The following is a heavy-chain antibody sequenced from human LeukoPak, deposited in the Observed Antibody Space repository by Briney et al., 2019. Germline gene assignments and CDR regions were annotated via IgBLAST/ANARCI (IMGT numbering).Heavy chain of an antibody. Sequence: ASVKVSCKASGYTFTSYYMHWVRPAPGQGLEWMGIINPSGGSTSYAQKFQGRVTMTRDTSTSTVYMELSSLRSEDTAVYYCARASGYGDYGHAFDIWGQGTMVTVSS. D-gene: IGHD4-17*01. CDR1: GYTFTSYY. CDR2: INPSGGST. CDR3: ARASGYGDYGHAFDI. J-gene: IGHJ3*02. V-gene: IGHV1-46*01.